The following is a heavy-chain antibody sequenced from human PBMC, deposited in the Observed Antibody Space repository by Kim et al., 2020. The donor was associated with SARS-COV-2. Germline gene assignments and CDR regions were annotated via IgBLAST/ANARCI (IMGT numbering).Heavy chain of an antibody. V-gene: IGHV1-18*01. Sequence: ASVKVSCKASGYTFTSYGISWVRQAPGQGLEWMGWISAYNGNTNYAQKLQGRVTMTTDTSTSTAYMELRSLRSDDTAVYYCARGEREQLGNIYYFDYWGQGPLVTVSS. CDR1: GYTFTSYG. CDR3: ARGEREQLGNIYYFDY. CDR2: ISAYNGNT. D-gene: IGHD6-13*01. J-gene: IGHJ4*02.